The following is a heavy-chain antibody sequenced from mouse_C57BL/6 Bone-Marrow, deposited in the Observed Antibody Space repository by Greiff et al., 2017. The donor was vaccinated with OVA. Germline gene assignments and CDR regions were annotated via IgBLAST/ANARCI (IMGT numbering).Heavy chain of an antibody. Sequence: EVQRVESGGDLVKPGGSLKLSCAASGFTFSSYGMSWVRQTPDKRLEWVATISSGGSYTYYPDSVKGRFTISRDNAKNTLYLQMSSLKSEDTAMYYCARHCYYSNYGFDYWGQGTTLTVSS. J-gene: IGHJ2*01. V-gene: IGHV5-6*01. CDR2: ISSGGSYT. D-gene: IGHD2-5*01. CDR3: ARHCYYSNYGFDY. CDR1: GFTFSSYG.